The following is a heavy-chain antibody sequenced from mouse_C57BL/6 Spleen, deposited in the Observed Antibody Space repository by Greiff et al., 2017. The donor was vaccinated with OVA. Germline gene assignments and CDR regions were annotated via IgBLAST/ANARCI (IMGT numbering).Heavy chain of an antibody. D-gene: IGHD1-1*01. CDR2: IYPRSGNT. J-gene: IGHJ3*01. Sequence: QVQLQQSGAELARPGASVKLSCKASGYTFTSYGISWVKQRTGQGLEWIGEIYPRSGNTYYNEKFKGKATLTADKSSSTAYMELRSLTSEDSAVYFCAAFYYYGSSYAWFAYWGQGTLVTVSA. CDR1: GYTFTSYG. CDR3: AAFYYYGSSYAWFAY. V-gene: IGHV1-81*01.